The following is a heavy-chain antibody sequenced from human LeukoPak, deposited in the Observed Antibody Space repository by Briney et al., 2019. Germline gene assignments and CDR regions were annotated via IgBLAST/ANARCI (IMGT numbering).Heavy chain of an antibody. Sequence: GASVKVSCTASGYSFTSHYMHWVRQAPGQGLEWMGIINPSGGTTTYTQTYQGRVTMTSDTSTSTVYMELSRLRSEDTAVYFCARAVTSGSYIVDYWGQGTLVTVSS. D-gene: IGHD3-10*01. CDR3: ARAVTSGSYIVDY. CDR2: INPSGGTT. V-gene: IGHV1-46*01. CDR1: GYSFTSHY. J-gene: IGHJ4*02.